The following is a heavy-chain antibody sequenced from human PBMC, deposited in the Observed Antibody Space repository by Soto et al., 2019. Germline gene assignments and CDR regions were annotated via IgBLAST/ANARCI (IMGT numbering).Heavy chain of an antibody. J-gene: IGHJ4*02. CDR2: IIPIFGTA. D-gene: IGHD6-6*01. CDR3: ASSSIAASTQGSYYFDY. V-gene: IGHV1-69*01. CDR1: GGTFSSYA. Sequence: QVQLVQSGAEVKKPGSSVKVSCKASGGTFSSYAISWVRQAPGQGLEWMGGIIPIFGTANYAQKFQGRVTITADESTSTAYMELSSLRSEDTAMYYCASSSIAASTQGSYYFDYWGQGTLVTVSS.